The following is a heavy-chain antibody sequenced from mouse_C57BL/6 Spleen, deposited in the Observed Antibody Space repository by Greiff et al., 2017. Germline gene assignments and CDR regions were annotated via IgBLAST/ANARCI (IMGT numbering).Heavy chain of an antibody. CDR3: TEGYSNSAWFAY. CDR1: GFTFSNYW. Sequence: EVKVVESGGGLVQPGGSMKLSCVASGFTFSNYWMNWVRQSPEKGLEWVAQIRLKSDNYATHYAESVKGRFTISSDDSKSSIYLQMNNLRAEDTGIYYCTEGYSNSAWFAYWGQGTLVTVSA. CDR2: IRLKSDNYAT. V-gene: IGHV6-3*01. D-gene: IGHD2-5*01. J-gene: IGHJ3*01.